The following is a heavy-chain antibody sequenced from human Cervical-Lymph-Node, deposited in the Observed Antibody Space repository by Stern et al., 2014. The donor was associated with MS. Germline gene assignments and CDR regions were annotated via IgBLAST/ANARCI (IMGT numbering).Heavy chain of an antibody. D-gene: IGHD6-13*01. Sequence: VQLVESGAEVKKPGALVKVSCTAAGYIFTAYYIHWLRQAPGQGLVWLGWIDPDRGGTNYAQKFQGRVTMTRDTSISTAYMELTSPTSDDTAVYYCARMAYSNIYYAGLDIWGQGTMVTVSS. CDR2: IDPDRGGT. CDR1: GYIFTAYY. J-gene: IGHJ3*02. CDR3: ARMAYSNIYYAGLDI. V-gene: IGHV1-2*02.